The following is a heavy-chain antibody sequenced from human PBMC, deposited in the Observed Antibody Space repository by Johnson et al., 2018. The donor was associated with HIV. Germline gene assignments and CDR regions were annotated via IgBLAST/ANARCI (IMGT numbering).Heavy chain of an antibody. Sequence: VQLVESGGGLIPLGGSLRLSCAASGFSVSSKYMSWVRQAPGKGLEWVSALYRSGSTYYVDSVKGRFTISRDNSKNTLYLQMNSLRAEDTAVYYCARARARVTFDIWGQGTMVTVSS. D-gene: IGHD2-21*01. CDR2: LYRSGST. V-gene: IGHV3-53*01. J-gene: IGHJ3*02. CDR1: GFSVSSKY. CDR3: ARARARVTFDI.